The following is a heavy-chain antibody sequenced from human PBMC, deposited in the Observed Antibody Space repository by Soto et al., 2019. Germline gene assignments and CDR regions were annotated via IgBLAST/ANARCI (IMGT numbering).Heavy chain of an antibody. J-gene: IGHJ4*02. D-gene: IGHD1-26*01. CDR1: GGSISSYY. CDR2: IYYSGST. CDR3: ARKSGGSYAFDY. V-gene: IGHV4-59*01. Sequence: QVQLQESGPGLVKPSETLSLTYTVSGGSISSYYWSWIRQPPGKGLEWIGYIYYSGSTNYNPSLKSRVTISVDTSKNQFSLKLSSVTAADTAVYYCARKSGGSYAFDYWGQGTLVTVSS.